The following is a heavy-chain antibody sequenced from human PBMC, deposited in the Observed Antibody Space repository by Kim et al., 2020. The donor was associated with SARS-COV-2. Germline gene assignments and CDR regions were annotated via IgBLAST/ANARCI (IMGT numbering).Heavy chain of an antibody. D-gene: IGHD6-13*01. J-gene: IGHJ4*02. Sequence: ADSVKGRFTISRDNAKNSLYLQMNRLRAEDTALYYCAKVMSSSWVSGFDYWGQGTLVTVSS. V-gene: IGHV3-9*01. CDR3: AKVMSSSWVSGFDY.